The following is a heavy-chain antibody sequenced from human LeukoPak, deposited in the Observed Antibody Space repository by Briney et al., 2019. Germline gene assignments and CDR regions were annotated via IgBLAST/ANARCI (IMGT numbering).Heavy chain of an antibody. V-gene: IGHV4-59*01. CDR1: GGSITRYY. CDR3: ARGGGSGRGNWFDP. CDR2: IYYSGST. D-gene: IGHD3-10*01. Sequence: SETLSLTCTVSGGSITRYYWSWIRHPPGPGLEWMGYIYYSGSTNYNPSLKSRVTISVDTSKSQFSLKLSSATAADTAVYYCARGGGSGRGNWFDPWGQGSLVIVSS. J-gene: IGHJ5*02.